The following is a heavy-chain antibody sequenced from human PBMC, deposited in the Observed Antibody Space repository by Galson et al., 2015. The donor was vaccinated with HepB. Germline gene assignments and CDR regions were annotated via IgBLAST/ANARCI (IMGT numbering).Heavy chain of an antibody. J-gene: IGHJ2*01. V-gene: IGHV3-48*02. CDR3: ARVYFGSGSSSAYWYFDL. D-gene: IGHD3-10*01. CDR1: GFTFPVYA. CDR2: ISAQSNII. Sequence: SLRLSCAASGFTFPVYAMNWVRQAPGKGLEWISHISAQSNIIYYADSVKGRFTISRDNDKNSLYLQMNSLRDEDTAVYYCARVYFGSGSSSAYWYFDLWGRGALVTVSS.